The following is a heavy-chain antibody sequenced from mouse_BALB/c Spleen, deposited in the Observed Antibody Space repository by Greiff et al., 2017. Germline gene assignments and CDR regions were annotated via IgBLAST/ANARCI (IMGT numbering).Heavy chain of an antibody. V-gene: IGHV5-9-4*01. CDR2: ISSGGSYT. J-gene: IGHJ3*01. CDR1: GFTFSSYA. Sequence: EVQRVESGGGLVKPGGSLKLSCAASGFTFSSYAMSWVRQSPEKRLEWVAEISSGGSYTYYPDTVTGRFTISRDNAKNTLYLEMSSLRSEDTSMYYGAWDRGGREAYWGQGTLVTVSA. CDR3: AWDRGGREAY. D-gene: IGHD3-3*01.